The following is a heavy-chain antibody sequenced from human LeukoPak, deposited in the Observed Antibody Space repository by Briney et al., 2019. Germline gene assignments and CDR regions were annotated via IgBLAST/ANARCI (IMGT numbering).Heavy chain of an antibody. J-gene: IGHJ4*02. V-gene: IGHV3-21*01. CDR1: GFTFSSYS. Sequence: GGSLRLSCAASGFTFSSYSMNWVRQAPGKGLEWVSSISSSSSYIYYADSVKGRFTISRDNAKNSLYLQMNSLRAEDTAVYYCARDRLRCFGGFAYWGQGTRVTVSS. D-gene: IGHD4-17*01. CDR2: ISSSSSYI. CDR3: ARDRLRCFGGFAY.